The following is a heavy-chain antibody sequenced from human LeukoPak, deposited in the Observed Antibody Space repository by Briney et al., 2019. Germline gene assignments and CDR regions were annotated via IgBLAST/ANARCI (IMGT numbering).Heavy chain of an antibody. CDR3: ARFALTSSLDY. V-gene: IGHV5-51*01. CDR2: IYPGNSDT. CDR1: GDRLTNNW. D-gene: IGHD6-13*01. J-gene: IGHJ4*02. Sequence: GESLKISCKISGDRLTNNWIGWVRQVPGKGLEWMGLIYPGNSDTRYSLLFQGQVTLSVDRSISTAYLHWSGLKASDTAIYYCARFALTSSLDYWGQGTLVTVSS.